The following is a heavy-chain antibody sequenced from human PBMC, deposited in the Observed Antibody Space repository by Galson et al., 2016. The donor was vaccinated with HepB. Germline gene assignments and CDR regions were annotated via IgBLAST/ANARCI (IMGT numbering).Heavy chain of an antibody. V-gene: IGHV3-30*04. CDR1: GLTFNSYA. Sequence: SLRLSCAASGLTFNSYAMHWVRQAPGKGLEWVAVISHDGTNKYYTDSVKGRFTISRDNSKNTLYLQVNSLRPEDTAVYYCVLYVSDYYGMDVWGQGTTVTVSS. D-gene: IGHD2-2*02. CDR3: VLYVSDYYGMDV. CDR2: ISHDGTNK. J-gene: IGHJ6*02.